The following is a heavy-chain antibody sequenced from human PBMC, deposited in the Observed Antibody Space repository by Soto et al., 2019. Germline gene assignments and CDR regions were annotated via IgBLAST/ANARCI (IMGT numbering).Heavy chain of an antibody. V-gene: IGHV3-7*05. J-gene: IGHJ3*02. D-gene: IGHD6-13*01. CDR3: ARDVSPGSSSLYLDAFDI. CDR1: GFTLSAYW. Sequence: EVQLEESGGDLVQPGGSLRLSCAASGFTLSAYWMTWVRQAPGKGLEWVANITRDGSKKSYLDSVRGRFTISRDNVGNSLYLQMASLRADDTALYYCARDVSPGSSSLYLDAFDIWGQGTMVTVSS. CDR2: ITRDGSKK.